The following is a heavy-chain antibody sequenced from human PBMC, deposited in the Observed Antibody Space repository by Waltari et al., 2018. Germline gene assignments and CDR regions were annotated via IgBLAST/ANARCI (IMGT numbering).Heavy chain of an antibody. D-gene: IGHD3-3*01. V-gene: IGHV4-59*01. CDR2: IYYSGST. CDR1: GGSISSYY. J-gene: IGHJ4*02. CDR3: ARGTYYDFWSGSRFDY. Sequence: QVQLQESGPGLVKPSETLSLTCTVSGGSISSYYWSWLRQPPGKGLEWIGYIYYSGSTNYNPSLKSRVTISVDTSKNQFSLKLSSVTAADTAVYYCARGTYYDFWSGSRFDYWGQGTLVTVSS.